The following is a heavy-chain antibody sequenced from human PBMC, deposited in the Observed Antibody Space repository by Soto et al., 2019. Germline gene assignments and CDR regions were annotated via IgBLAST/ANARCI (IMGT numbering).Heavy chain of an antibody. Sequence: GGSLRLSCTASGFTFTNYIMTWVRQAPGKGLEWVSSLSSGSRYVYYVDSVKGRFTISRDDAKNSVYLQMNSLRAEDAAVYYCVRAGSSRSYWGQGSRVTVSS. D-gene: IGHD3-16*02. CDR1: GFTFTNYI. CDR3: VRAGSSRSY. V-gene: IGHV3-21*01. CDR2: LSSGSRYV. J-gene: IGHJ4*02.